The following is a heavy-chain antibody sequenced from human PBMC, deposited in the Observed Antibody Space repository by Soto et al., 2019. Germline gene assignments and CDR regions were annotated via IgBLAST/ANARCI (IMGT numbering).Heavy chain of an antibody. CDR3: ASHIRDDCSGGSCYSDWFDP. J-gene: IGHJ5*02. CDR1: GGPISSSSYY. Sequence: PSETLSLTCTVSGGPISSSSYYGGWIRQPPGRGLEWIGSIYYSGSTYYNPSLKSRVTISVDTSKNQFSLKLSSVTAADTAVYYCASHIRDDCSGGSCYSDWFDPWGQGTLVTVS. CDR2: IYYSGST. D-gene: IGHD2-15*01. V-gene: IGHV4-39*01.